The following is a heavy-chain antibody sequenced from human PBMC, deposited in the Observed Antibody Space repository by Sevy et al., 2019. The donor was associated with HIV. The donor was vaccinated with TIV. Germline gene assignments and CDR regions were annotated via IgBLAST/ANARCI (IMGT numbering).Heavy chain of an antibody. D-gene: IGHD3-3*01. CDR3: AKIYDY. CDR2: IFHTGKT. CDR1: GGYISKIGNY. Sequence: SQTLSLTCSVSGGYISKIGNYWGWVRQPPGERLEWIGDIFHTGKTNYNPSLKSRVTISLDTSKNQFSLKLSSVTAADTAVYYCAKIYDYWGPGALVTVSS. V-gene: IGHV4-39*01. J-gene: IGHJ4*02.